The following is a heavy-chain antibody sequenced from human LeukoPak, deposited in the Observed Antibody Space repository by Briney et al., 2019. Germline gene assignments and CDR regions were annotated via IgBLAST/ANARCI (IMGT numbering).Heavy chain of an antibody. D-gene: IGHD3-22*01. Sequence: SETLSLTCTVSIDSISSGNSYWGWIRQPPGGGLELIRTICYIGNTYYSPSLNSRVNMSVDTSKNQFSLKLTSMTAADTAVYYCARHVHYHDFSGFLAWGQGTLVTVSS. CDR3: ARHVHYHDFSGFLA. V-gene: IGHV4-39*01. CDR2: ICYIGNT. J-gene: IGHJ5*02. CDR1: IDSISSGNSY.